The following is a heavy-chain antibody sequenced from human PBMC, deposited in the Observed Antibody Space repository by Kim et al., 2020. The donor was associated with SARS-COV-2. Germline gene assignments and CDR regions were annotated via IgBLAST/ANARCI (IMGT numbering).Heavy chain of an antibody. V-gene: IGHV6-1*01. CDR1: GDSVSSNSAS. CDR3: ARSAVAVTGGGFGY. Sequence: SQTLSLTCAISGDSVSSNSASWHWIRQSPSRVLEWLGRTYYRSKWLYEFAVSVKSRLTINPDTSKNQFSLQLNSVSPEDTAVYYCARSAVAVTGGGFGYWGQGTLVTVSS. CDR2: TYYRSKWLY. D-gene: IGHD6-19*01. J-gene: IGHJ4*02.